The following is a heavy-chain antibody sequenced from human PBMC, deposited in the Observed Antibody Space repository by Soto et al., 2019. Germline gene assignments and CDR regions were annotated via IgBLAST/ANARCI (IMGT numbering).Heavy chain of an antibody. CDR3: AKGTNGGSSYYYYYGMDV. Sequence: EVQLLESGGGLVQPGGSLRLSCAASGFTFSSYAMSWVRQAPGKGLEWVSAISGSGGSTYYADSVKGRFTISRDNSKNTLYLQMNSLRAEDTAVYYCAKGTNGGSSYYYYYGMDVWGQGTTVTVSS. CDR2: ISGSGGST. J-gene: IGHJ6*02. V-gene: IGHV3-23*01. CDR1: GFTFSSYA. D-gene: IGHD6-6*01.